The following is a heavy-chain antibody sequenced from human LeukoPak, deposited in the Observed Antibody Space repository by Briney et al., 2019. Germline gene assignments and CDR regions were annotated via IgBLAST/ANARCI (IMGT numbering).Heavy chain of an antibody. Sequence: PGGSLRLSCAASGFTVSSNYMSWVRQAPGKGLEWVSVIYSGGSTYYADSVKGRFTISRDNAKNSLYLQMNSLRAEDTAVYYCARGIAAAGTPGDYYYYYMDVWGKGTTVTVSS. CDR1: GFTVSSNY. V-gene: IGHV3-53*01. CDR3: ARGIAAAGTPGDYYYYYMDV. D-gene: IGHD6-13*01. J-gene: IGHJ6*03. CDR2: IYSGGST.